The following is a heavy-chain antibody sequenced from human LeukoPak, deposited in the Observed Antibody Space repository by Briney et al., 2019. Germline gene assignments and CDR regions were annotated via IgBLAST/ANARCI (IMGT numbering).Heavy chain of an antibody. Sequence: GGTLRLSCAVSGFTFNAYAMHWVRQAPGKGPEWVAVVWYGGTNKYYADSVKGRFTISRDNSKNTVFLPMSSLRAEDTATDYCARDLATYSYGYIYGFWGQGTLVTVSS. CDR3: ARDLATYSYGYIYGF. CDR1: GFTFNAYA. J-gene: IGHJ4*02. D-gene: IGHD5-18*01. V-gene: IGHV3-30*04. CDR2: VWYGGTNK.